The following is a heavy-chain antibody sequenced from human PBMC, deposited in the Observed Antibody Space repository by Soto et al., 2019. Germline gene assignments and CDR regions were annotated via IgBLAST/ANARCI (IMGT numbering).Heavy chain of an antibody. CDR1: GFTFSSYG. CDR2: IWYDGSNK. J-gene: IGHJ6*03. Sequence: GGSLRLSCAASGFTFSSYGMHWVRQAPGKGLEWVAVIWYDGSNKYYADSVKGRFTISRDNSKNTLYLQMNSLRAEDTAVYYCARKLRRFLDQWGGTYYYYMDVWGKGTTVTVSS. D-gene: IGHD3-3*01. V-gene: IGHV3-33*01. CDR3: ARKLRRFLDQWGGTYYYYMDV.